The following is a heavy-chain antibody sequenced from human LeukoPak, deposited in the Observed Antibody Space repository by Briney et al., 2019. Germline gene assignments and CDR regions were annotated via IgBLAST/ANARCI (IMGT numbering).Heavy chain of an antibody. D-gene: IGHD6-19*01. CDR1: GYTFTDYY. J-gene: IGHJ6*02. CDR3: ARPPKYSSGTDV. V-gene: IGHV1-2*02. Sequence: ASVKVSCKASGYTFTDYYIHWVRQAPGQGLEWMGWINPNSGGTNYAQKFQGRVTMTRDTSISTAYMELSRLRSDDTAVYYCARPPKYSSGTDVWGQGTTVTVSS. CDR2: INPNSGGT.